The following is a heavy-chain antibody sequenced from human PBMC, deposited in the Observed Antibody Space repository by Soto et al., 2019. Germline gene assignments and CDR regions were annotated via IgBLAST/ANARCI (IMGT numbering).Heavy chain of an antibody. D-gene: IGHD3-22*01. V-gene: IGHV4-59*08. J-gene: IGHJ2*01. CDR3: ARRGHHDNSGYDWYFDL. CDR1: GGSISSYY. CDR2: IYYNGST. Sequence: SETLSLTCTVSGGSISSYYWSWIRQSPGKRLEWIGYIYYNGSTNSNPSLKSRVTISVDTSKNQFSLKLSSVTAADTAVYYCARRGHHDNSGYDWYFDLWGRGTLVTV.